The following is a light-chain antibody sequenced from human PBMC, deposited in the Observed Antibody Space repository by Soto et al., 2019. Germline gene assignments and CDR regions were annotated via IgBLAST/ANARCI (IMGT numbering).Light chain of an antibody. CDR1: QSVRNSY. V-gene: IGKV3-20*02. Sequence: IVFTQSPSTLSLSPGERATLSCRASQSVRNSYLAWYQQKPGQAPRLLIYGAYTRATGIPVRFSGSGSGTDFTLTISRLEPEDVGTYYCQQYYTYASWTFGQGTKVDIK. CDR3: QQYYTYASWT. J-gene: IGKJ1*01. CDR2: GAY.